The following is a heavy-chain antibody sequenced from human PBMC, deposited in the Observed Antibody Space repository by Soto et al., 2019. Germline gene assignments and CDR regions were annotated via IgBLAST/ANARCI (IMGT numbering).Heavy chain of an antibody. V-gene: IGHV4-59*08. CDR2: INYSGTT. CDR3: VRHPPRGVVGATFDY. Sequence: SETLSLTCTVSGGSMSDNYWSWIRQPTGMGLEWIGYINYSGTTNYNPSLNSRVTISVDISKSQFSLKLTSVTAADTAVYYCVRHPPRGVVGATFDYWGQGALVTVSS. J-gene: IGHJ4*02. D-gene: IGHD1-26*01. CDR1: GGSMSDNY.